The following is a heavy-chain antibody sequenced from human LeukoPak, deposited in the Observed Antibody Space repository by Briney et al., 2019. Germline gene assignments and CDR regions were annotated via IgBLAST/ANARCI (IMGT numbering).Heavy chain of an antibody. J-gene: IGHJ4*02. CDR1: GYSSSTHW. V-gene: IGHV5-51*01. D-gene: IGHD3-3*01. CDR3: ARLRREYDLLSGFSY. CDR2: IYPADSDT. Sequence: GESLKISCEASGYSSSTHWIAWVRQMPGKGLEWMGLIYPADSDTRYSPSFQGQVTISADKSLSTAFLQWSSLTASDTAIYYCARLRREYDLLSGFSYWGQGTLVSVSS.